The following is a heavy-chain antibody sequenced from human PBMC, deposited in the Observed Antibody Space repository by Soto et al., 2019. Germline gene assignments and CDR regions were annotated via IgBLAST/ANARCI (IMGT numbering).Heavy chain of an antibody. CDR1: GFTFSSYS. CDR2: ISGSGGST. J-gene: IGHJ3*02. CDR3: AKSPLTYYYDSSGYPDAFDI. V-gene: IGHV3-23*01. D-gene: IGHD3-22*01. Sequence: GGSLILSCAASGFTFSSYSMSWVRQAPGKGLEWVSAISGSGGSTYYADSVKGRFTISRDNSKNTLYLQMNSLRAEDTAVYYCAKSPLTYYYDSSGYPDAFDIWGQGTMVTVSS.